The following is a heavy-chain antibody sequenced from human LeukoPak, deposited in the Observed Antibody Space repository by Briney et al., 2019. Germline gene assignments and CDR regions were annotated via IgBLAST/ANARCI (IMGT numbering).Heavy chain of an antibody. J-gene: IGHJ3*02. V-gene: IGHV4-4*02. CDR1: GGSISTTHW. CDR3: ARDQWLLRGGDHDAFDI. CDR2: IFHSGNT. D-gene: IGHD6-19*01. Sequence: PSGTLSLTCAVSGGSISTTHWWSWVRQPPAKGLECIGEIFHSGNTNYNPSLKSRVTRSIDKSKNQFYLKLCSVTAADTAVYYCARDQWLLRGGDHDAFDIWGRGTMVTVSS.